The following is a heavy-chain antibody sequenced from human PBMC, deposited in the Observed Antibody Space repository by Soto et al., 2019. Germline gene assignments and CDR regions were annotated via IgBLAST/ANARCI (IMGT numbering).Heavy chain of an antibody. Sequence: QVQLVQSGAEVKKPGSSVKVSCKASGGSFSTYGISWVRQAPGQGLEWMGGFIPVFTTAKYAQKFQGRVSITADESTYTTDRQLSILISEDTAVYFCARDGVDVSRTTVGHGALDIWGQGTVVTVSS. D-gene: IGHD2-8*02. CDR2: FIPVFTTA. V-gene: IGHV1-69*01. J-gene: IGHJ3*02. CDR3: ARDGVDVSRTTVGHGALDI. CDR1: GGSFSTYG.